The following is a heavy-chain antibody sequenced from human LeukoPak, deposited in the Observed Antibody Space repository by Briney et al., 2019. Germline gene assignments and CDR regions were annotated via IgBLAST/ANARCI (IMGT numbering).Heavy chain of an antibody. CDR1: GYTFTSYG. V-gene: IGHV1-18*01. CDR2: ISAYNGNT. D-gene: IGHD3-10*01. CDR3: AREGDYTYYYGSGSYYYFDY. J-gene: IGHJ4*02. Sequence: GASVKVSCKASGYTFTSYGISWVRQAPGQGLEWMGWISAYNGNTNYAQKLQGRVTMTTDTSTSTAYMELRSLRSDDTAVYYCAREGDYTYYYGSGSYYYFDYWGQGTLVTVSS.